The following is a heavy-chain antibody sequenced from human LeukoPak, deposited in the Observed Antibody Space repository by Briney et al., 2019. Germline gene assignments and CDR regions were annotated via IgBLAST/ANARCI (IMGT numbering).Heavy chain of an antibody. CDR2: ISNTGRAT. V-gene: IGHV3-23*01. D-gene: IGHD1-26*01. J-gene: IGHJ4*02. Sequence: PGGSLRLSCVASGFTFSSYSMHWVRQAPGEGLEWLSGISNTGRATDYTDSIKGRLTISRDNSKNTVFLQMNSLRAEDMAVYYCVSWSSLNSWGQGTLVTVSS. CDR1: GFTFSSYS. CDR3: VSWSSLNS.